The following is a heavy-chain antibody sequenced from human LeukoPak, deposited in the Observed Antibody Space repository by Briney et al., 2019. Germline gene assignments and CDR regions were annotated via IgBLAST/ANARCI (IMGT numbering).Heavy chain of an antibody. CDR2: IKSKTDGGTT. V-gene: IGHV3-15*01. D-gene: IGHD3-22*01. Sequence: GGSLRLSCAASGFTFSNAWMSWVRQAPGKGLEWVGHIKSKTDGGTTDYAAPVKGRFTISRDDSKNTLYLQMNSLKTEDTAVYYCTTVPGTMIVVVLGHPWGQGTLVTVSS. J-gene: IGHJ5*02. CDR1: GFTFSNAW. CDR3: TTVPGTMIVVVLGHP.